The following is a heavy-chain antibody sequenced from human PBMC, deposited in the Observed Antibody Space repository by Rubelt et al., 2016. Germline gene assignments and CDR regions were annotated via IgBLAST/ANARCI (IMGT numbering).Heavy chain of an antibody. J-gene: IGHJ5*02. CDR1: GGSFSSYY. V-gene: IGHV4-34*02. Sequence: QVQLQQWGAGLLKPSETLSLTCGFYGGSFSSYYWSWIRQPPGKGLEWIGEINHSGSTNHNSSLKSRVTISVDTSKNQFALKLSPVTAAETAVYYCARSNRKAASITGWLDPWGQGTLVTVSS. D-gene: IGHD6-13*01. CDR2: INHSGST. CDR3: ARSNRKAASITGWLDP.